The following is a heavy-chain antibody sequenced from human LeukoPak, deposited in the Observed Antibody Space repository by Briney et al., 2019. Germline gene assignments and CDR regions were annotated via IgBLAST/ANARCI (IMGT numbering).Heavy chain of an antibody. J-gene: IGHJ4*02. CDR1: GGSISSSSYS. D-gene: IGHD6-13*01. V-gene: IGHV4-39*07. Sequence: SETLSLTCTVSGGSISSSSYSWGWIRQPPGKGLEWIGSIYYSGSTYYNPSLKSRVTISVDTSKNQFSLKLSSVTAADTAVYYCARVVYSSSWYSGGVDYWGQGTLVTVSS. CDR2: IYYSGST. CDR3: ARVVYSSSWYSGGVDY.